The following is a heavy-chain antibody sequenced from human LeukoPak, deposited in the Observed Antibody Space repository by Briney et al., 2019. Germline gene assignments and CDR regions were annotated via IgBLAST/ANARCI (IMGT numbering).Heavy chain of an antibody. J-gene: IGHJ6*03. CDR1: GGSISSYY. D-gene: IGHD1-14*01. CDR2: IYTSGST. V-gene: IGHV4-4*07. Sequence: TSETLSLTCTVSGGSISSYYWSWIRQPAGKGLEWIGRIYTSGSTNYNPSLKSRVTMSVDTSKNQFSLKLSSVTAADTAVYYCARQTTRGYYYYMDVWGKGTTVTVSS. CDR3: ARQTTRGYYYYMDV.